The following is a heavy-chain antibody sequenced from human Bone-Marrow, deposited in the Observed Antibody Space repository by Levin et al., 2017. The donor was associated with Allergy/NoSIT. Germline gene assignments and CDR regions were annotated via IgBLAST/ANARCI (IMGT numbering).Heavy chain of an antibody. V-gene: IGHV4-59*01. CDR1: GGSISTYY. CDR2: IHYSGST. J-gene: IGHJ4*02. CDR3: ARWDYDFWSGYYSN. D-gene: IGHD3-3*01. Sequence: PSETLSLTCTVSGGSISTYYWNWIRQPPGKGLEWIGYIHYSGSTNSNPSLKSRVTISVDTSKNQFSLKLTSVTAADTAVYYCARWDYDFWSGYYSNWGQGTLVTVSS.